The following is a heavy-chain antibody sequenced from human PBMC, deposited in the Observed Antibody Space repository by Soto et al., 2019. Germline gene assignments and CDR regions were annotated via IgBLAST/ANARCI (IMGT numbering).Heavy chain of an antibody. CDR2: IIHTGST. J-gene: IGHJ4*02. CDR3: ARVRIAARPFDY. Sequence: QVQLQQWGAGLLKPSETLSLTCAVYGGSFSGYYWSWIRQPPGEGLEWLGDIIHTGSTNYNPSLKSRLTISVEPSTSQFSLKLSSVTAADTAVYYCARVRIAARPFDYWGQGTLVTVSS. CDR1: GGSFSGYY. D-gene: IGHD6-6*01. V-gene: IGHV4-34*12.